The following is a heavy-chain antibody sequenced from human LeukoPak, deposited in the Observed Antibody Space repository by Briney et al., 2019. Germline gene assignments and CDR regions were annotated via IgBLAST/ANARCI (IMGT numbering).Heavy chain of an antibody. CDR3: ATNYYYDSSGYSLFAY. CDR2: IIPIFGTA. Sequence: SVKVSYKASGGTFSSYAISWVRQAPGQGLEWIGRIIPIFGTANYAQKFQGRVTITTDESTSTAYMELSSLRSEDTAVYYCATNYYYDSSGYSLFAYWGQGTLVTVSS. J-gene: IGHJ4*02. D-gene: IGHD3-22*01. CDR1: GGTFSSYA. V-gene: IGHV1-69*05.